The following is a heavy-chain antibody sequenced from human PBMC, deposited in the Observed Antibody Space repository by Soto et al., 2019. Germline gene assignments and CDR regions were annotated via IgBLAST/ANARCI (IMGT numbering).Heavy chain of an antibody. D-gene: IGHD1-26*01. Sequence: GGSLRLSCAASESSSFSGYGMHWVRQAPGKGLEWVAVISYDGSNEYHADSVKGRFSISRDNSKNTLYLQMSSLSAEDTAVYFCARDSVGLRILGPAHYYGLDVWGQGTTVTVSS. CDR2: ISYDGSNE. J-gene: IGHJ6*02. CDR1: ESSSFSGYG. V-gene: IGHV3-30*03. CDR3: ARDSVGLRILGPAHYYGLDV.